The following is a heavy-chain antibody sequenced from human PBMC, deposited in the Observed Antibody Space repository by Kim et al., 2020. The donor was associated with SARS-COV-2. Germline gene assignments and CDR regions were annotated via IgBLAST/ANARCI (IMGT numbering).Heavy chain of an antibody. Sequence: VDEVKGQFTNSRDNAKNSLYLQMNSLRAEDTAVYYCARVVTIFGVVCWFDPWGQGTLVTVSS. CDR3: ARVVTIFGVVCWFDP. V-gene: IGHV3-7*01. D-gene: IGHD3-3*01. J-gene: IGHJ5*02.